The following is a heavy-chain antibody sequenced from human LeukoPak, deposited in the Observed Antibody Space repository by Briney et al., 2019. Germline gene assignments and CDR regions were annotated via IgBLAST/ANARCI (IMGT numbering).Heavy chain of an antibody. CDR2: IKQDGSEK. J-gene: IGHJ4*02. CDR1: GFTFSSYW. V-gene: IGHV3-7*01. D-gene: IGHD1-26*01. CDR3: ARLSGSYLDY. Sequence: GGSLRLSCAASGFTFSSYWMSWVRQAPGKGLEWVANIKQDGSEKYYADSVKGRFTISRDNSKNTLSLQMNSLRAEDTAVYYCARLSGSYLDYWGQGTLVTVSS.